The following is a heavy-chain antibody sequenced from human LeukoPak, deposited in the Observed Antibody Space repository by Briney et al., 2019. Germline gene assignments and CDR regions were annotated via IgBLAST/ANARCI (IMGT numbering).Heavy chain of an antibody. D-gene: IGHD3-10*01. J-gene: IGHJ6*02. V-gene: IGHV3-48*03. CDR2: ISSSGSTI. Sequence: PGGSLRLSCAASGFTFSSYEMNWVRQAPGKGLEWVSYISSSGSTIYYADSVKGRFTISRDNAKNSLYLQMNSLRAEDTAVYYCARDLMVRGAQGYYYYGMDVWGQGTTVTVSS. CDR1: GFTFSSYE. CDR3: ARDLMVRGAQGYYYYGMDV.